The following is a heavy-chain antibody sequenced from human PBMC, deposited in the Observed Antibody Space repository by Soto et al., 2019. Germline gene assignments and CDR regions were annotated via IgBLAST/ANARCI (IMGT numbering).Heavy chain of an antibody. CDR3: SARGSDP. J-gene: IGHJ5*02. D-gene: IGHD3-10*01. V-gene: IGHV3-23*01. Sequence: GRSLRLSCAASGFTFSSYAMSWVRQAPGKGLEWVSAISGSGGRTYYADSVKGRFTISRDTSKNTLYLQLNSLRAEDTAVYYCSARGSDPWGQGTLVTVSS. CDR1: GFTFSSYA. CDR2: ISGSGGRT.